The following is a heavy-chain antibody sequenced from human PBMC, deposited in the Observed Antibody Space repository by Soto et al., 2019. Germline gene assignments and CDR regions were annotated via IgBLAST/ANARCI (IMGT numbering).Heavy chain of an antibody. CDR1: GGSFSGYY. CDR2: INHSRST. D-gene: IGHD6-6*01. CDR3: ASRLAARLDY. Sequence: SETLSLTCAVYGGSFSGYYWSWIRQPPGKGLEWIGEINHSRSTNYNPSLKSRVTISVDTXXNQFSLKLSSVTAADTAVYYCASRLAARLDYWGQGTLVT. V-gene: IGHV4-34*01. J-gene: IGHJ4*02.